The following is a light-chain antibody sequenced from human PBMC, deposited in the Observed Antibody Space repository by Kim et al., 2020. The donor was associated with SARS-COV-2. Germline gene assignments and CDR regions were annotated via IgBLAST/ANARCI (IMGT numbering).Light chain of an antibody. V-gene: IGLV3-1*01. CDR1: KLGDKY. CDR2: QDS. J-gene: IGLJ2*01. CDR3: QAWDSSTGMV. Sequence: VSPGQTASITCSGDKLGDKYACWYQQKPGQSPVLVIHQDSKRPSGIPERFSGSNSGNTATLTISGTQAMDEADYYCQAWDSSTGMVFGGGTQLTVL.